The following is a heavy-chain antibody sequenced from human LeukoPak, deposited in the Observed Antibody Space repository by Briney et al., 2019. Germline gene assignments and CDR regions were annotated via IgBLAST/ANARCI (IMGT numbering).Heavy chain of an antibody. V-gene: IGHV3-64*01. CDR2: ISSNGGST. CDR1: GFTFSSYA. D-gene: IGHD3-22*01. Sequence: GGSLRLSCAASGFTFSSYAIHWVRQAPGKGLEYVSAISSNGGSTYYANSVKGRFIISRDNSKNTLYLQMGSLRPEDMAVYYCARGKTYYYDSSGYSLDNWFDPWGQGTLVTVS. J-gene: IGHJ5*02. CDR3: ARGKTYYYDSSGYSLDNWFDP.